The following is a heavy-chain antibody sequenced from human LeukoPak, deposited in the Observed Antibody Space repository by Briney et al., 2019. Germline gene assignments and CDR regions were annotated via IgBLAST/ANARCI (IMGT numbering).Heavy chain of an antibody. Sequence: SETLSLTCTVSGGSISSYYWSWIRQPPGKGLEWIGYIYYSGSTNYNPSLKSRVTISVDTSKNQVSLKLSSVTAADTAVYYCASLPGGSSGWQFDPWGQGTLVTVSS. D-gene: IGHD6-19*01. CDR1: GGSISSYY. J-gene: IGHJ5*02. CDR2: IYYSGST. CDR3: ASLPGGSSGWQFDP. V-gene: IGHV4-59*01.